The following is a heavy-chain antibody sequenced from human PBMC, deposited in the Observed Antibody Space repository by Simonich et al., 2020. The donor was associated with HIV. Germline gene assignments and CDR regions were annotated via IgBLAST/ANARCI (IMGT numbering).Heavy chain of an antibody. J-gene: IGHJ1*01. D-gene: IGHD6-13*01. CDR2: INHRGST. CDR3: ARLTAGGLGEYFQH. CDR1: GGSFSGYY. Sequence: QVQLQQWGAGLLKPSETLSLTCAVYGGSFSGYYWSWIRQPPGKGVEGIGEINHRGSTNYNPSLKSRVTISVDTSKNQFSLKLSSVTAADTAVYYCARLTAGGLGEYFQHWGQGTLVTVSS. V-gene: IGHV4-34*01.